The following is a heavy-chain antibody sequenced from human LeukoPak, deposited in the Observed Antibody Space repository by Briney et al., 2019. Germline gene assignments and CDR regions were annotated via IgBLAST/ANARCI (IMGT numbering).Heavy chain of an antibody. J-gene: IGHJ4*02. Sequence: PGRSLRLSRAASGFNFDDYAMHWVRQTPGKGLEWVSGISWTGGSIGYADSVKGRFAISRDNARNSLYLQIHSLRADDTALYYCAKGVYASGSYYRSYFDYWGQGTLVTVSS. CDR1: GFNFDDYA. CDR2: ISWTGGSI. CDR3: AKGVYASGSYYRSYFDY. D-gene: IGHD3-10*01. V-gene: IGHV3-9*01.